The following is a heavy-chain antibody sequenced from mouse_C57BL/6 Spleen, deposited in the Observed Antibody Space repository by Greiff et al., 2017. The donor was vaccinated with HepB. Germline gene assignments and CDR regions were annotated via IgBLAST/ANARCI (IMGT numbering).Heavy chain of an antibody. Sequence: EVHLVESGGGLVQPGGSLKLSCAASGFTFSDYYMYWVRQTPEKRLEWVAYISNGGGSTYYPDTVKGRFTISRDNAKNTLYLQMSRLKSEDTAMYYCARSGYNYFDYWGQGTTLTVSS. CDR3: ARSGYNYFDY. J-gene: IGHJ2*01. D-gene: IGHD2-2*01. V-gene: IGHV5-12*01. CDR2: ISNGGGST. CDR1: GFTFSDYY.